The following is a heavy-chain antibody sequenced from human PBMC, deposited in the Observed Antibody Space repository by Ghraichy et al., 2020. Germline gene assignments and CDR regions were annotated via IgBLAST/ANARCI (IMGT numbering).Heavy chain of an antibody. D-gene: IGHD3-3*01. CDR1: GGSIKSYY. CDR3: ARAEWGSGVRY. Sequence: SETLSLTCTVSGGSIKSYYWNWIRQPPGKGLEWIGYIYYGDSANYNPSLKSRVTISVDTSKNQVSLNLSSVTPADTAVYHCARAEWGSGVRYWGQGTLVTVSS. J-gene: IGHJ4*02. V-gene: IGHV4-59*01. CDR2: IYYGDSA.